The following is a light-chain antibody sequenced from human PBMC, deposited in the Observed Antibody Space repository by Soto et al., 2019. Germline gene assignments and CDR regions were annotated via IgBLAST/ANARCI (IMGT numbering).Light chain of an antibody. J-gene: IGKJ1*01. CDR1: HSISSW. Sequence: DIQVTQAPSALPASVGDRVTITCRASHSISSWLAWYQQKPGKAPNLLIYDASTLESGVPSRFSGSGSGTEFTLTISGLQPDDFATYYCQQYNSYSEAFGRGTKVDIK. CDR3: QQYNSYSEA. V-gene: IGKV1-5*01. CDR2: DAS.